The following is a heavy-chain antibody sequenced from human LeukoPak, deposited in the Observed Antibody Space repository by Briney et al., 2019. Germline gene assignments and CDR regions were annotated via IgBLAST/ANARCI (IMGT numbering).Heavy chain of an antibody. Sequence: LELISYISSSGGNIYFADAVKGRFTMSRDNARGSLYLQMNSLRADDTAIYYCARRRDYFDYWGQGTLVTVSS. CDR3: ARRRDYFDY. V-gene: IGHV3-11*01. CDR2: ISSSGGNI. J-gene: IGHJ4*02.